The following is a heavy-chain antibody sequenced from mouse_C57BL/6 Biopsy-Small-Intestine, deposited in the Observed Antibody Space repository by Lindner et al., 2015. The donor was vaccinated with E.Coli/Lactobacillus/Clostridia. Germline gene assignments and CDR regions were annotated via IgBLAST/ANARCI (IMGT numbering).Heavy chain of an antibody. V-gene: IGHV1-81*01. CDR2: IIPIFGTT. D-gene: IGHD1-1*01. CDR1: GGTFYSYG. CDR3: ARDPQQTFDDYGPHNCFDL. J-gene: IGHJ3*01. Sequence: SVKVSCKASGGTFYSYGINWVRQAPGQGLEWMGEIIPIFGTTNYAQNFQGRVTITADESTSTAYMEMTSLRSEDTAMYYCARDPQQTFDDYGPHNCFDLWGLGTLVTVSS.